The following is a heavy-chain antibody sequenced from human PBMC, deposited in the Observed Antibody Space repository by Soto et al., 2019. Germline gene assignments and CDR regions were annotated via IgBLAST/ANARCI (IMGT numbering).Heavy chain of an antibody. CDR3: VRTSSY. J-gene: IGHJ4*02. V-gene: IGHV3-53*01. CDR1: GFAVNSDY. D-gene: IGHD2-2*01. Sequence: VASGGGLIQPGGSLRLSCAASGFAVNSDYMSWVRQAPGKGLEWVSVIFGGGATKYSDSVKGRFTISRDNSKNTVFLQMNSLRAEDTAVYYCVRTSSYWGQGTRVIVSS. CDR2: IFGGGAT.